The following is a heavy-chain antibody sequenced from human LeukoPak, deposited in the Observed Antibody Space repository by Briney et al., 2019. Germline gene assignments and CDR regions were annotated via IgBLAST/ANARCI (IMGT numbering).Heavy chain of an antibody. CDR1: GGSISSGSYY. V-gene: IGHV4-61*02. Sequence: PSETLSLTCTVSGGSISSGSYYWSWIRQPAGKGLEWIGRIYTSGSTNYNPSLKSRVTISVDTSKNQFSLKLSSVTAADTAVYYCARDLPSTLWGKGTTVTISS. D-gene: IGHD2/OR15-2a*01. J-gene: IGHJ6*04. CDR3: ARDLPSTL. CDR2: IYTSGST.